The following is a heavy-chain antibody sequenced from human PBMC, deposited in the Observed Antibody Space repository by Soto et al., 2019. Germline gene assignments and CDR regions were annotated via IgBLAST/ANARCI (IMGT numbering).Heavy chain of an antibody. Sequence: ASVKVSCKASGYTFTSYGISWVRQAPGQGLEWMGWIGAYNGNTNYAQKLQGRVTMTTDTSTSTAYMELRSLRSDDTAVYYCARDARLRGYSGYADFDYWGQGTLVTVSS. CDR2: IGAYNGNT. D-gene: IGHD5-12*01. V-gene: IGHV1-18*01. J-gene: IGHJ4*02. CDR3: ARDARLRGYSGYADFDY. CDR1: GYTFTSYG.